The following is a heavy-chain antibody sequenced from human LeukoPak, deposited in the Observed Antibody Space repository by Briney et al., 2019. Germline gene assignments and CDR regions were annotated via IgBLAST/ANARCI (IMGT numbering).Heavy chain of an antibody. J-gene: IGHJ4*02. D-gene: IGHD1-14*01. CDR2: IAYDGSRA. V-gene: IGHV3-33*01. Sequence: SGRSLRLSCAGSGFTLGGYGMHWFRQTPGKGLEWVAVIAYDGSRAFYADSVKGRFTISRDNSKNTMSVQMDDLRAEDTAVYYCTRYNNDHFDYRGQGTLVTVSS. CDR1: GFTLGGYG. CDR3: TRYNNDHFDY.